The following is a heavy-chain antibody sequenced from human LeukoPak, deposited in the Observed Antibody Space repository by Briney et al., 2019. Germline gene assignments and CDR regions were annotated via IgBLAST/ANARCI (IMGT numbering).Heavy chain of an antibody. CDR2: ISGGGDVI. CDR1: GFTFSSYA. J-gene: IGHJ4*02. D-gene: IGHD6-25*01. Sequence: GGSLRLSCAASGFTFSSYAMSWVRLAPGKGLEWVSVISGGGDVIYYANSVKGRFTISRDNSKNTLYLQMNTLRAEDTAVYYCATPNRGYGGIFDYWGQGTLVTVFS. CDR3: ATPNRGYGGIFDY. V-gene: IGHV3-23*01.